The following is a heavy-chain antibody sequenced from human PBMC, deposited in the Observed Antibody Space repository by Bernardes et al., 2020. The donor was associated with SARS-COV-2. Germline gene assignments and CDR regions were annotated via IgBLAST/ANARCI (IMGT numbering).Heavy chain of an antibody. CDR2: IIPNFGTA. V-gene: IGHV1-69*13. CDR1: GGTFSSYA. Sequence: SVKVSCKASGGTFSSYAISWVRQAPGQGLEWMGGIIPNFGTANYAQKFQGRVTITADESTSTAYMELSSLRSEDTAVYYCARSHYVLRFLVRGMDVWGQGTTVTVSS. CDR3: ARSHYVLRFLVRGMDV. J-gene: IGHJ6*02. D-gene: IGHD3-3*01.